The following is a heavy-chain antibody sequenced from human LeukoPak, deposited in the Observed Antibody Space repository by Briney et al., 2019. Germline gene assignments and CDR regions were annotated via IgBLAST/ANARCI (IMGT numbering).Heavy chain of an antibody. V-gene: IGHV4-4*02. CDR3: ARVLAYCGGDCSSNWFDP. CDR1: GGSISSSNW. J-gene: IGHJ5*02. Sequence: SETLSLTCAVSGGSISSSNWWSWVRQPPGKGLEWIGEIYHSGSTNYNPSLKSRDTISVDKSKNQFSLKLSSVTAADTAVYYCARVLAYCGGDCSSNWFDPWGQGTLVTVSS. D-gene: IGHD2-21*02. CDR2: IYHSGST.